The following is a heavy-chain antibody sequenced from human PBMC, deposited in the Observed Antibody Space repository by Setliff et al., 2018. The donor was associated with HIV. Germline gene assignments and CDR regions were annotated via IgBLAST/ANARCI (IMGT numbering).Heavy chain of an antibody. CDR3: ARDGGDGSGYYYADY. J-gene: IGHJ4*02. D-gene: IGHD3-22*01. CDR1: GYTFTRNQ. V-gene: IGHV1-46*01. CDR2: INPSGGSA. Sequence: ASVKVSCKASGYTFTRNQIHWVRQAPGRGLEWMGIINPSGGSASYAEKFQGRVTMTSDTSTNTVYMELRSLRSEETAVFYCARDGGDGSGYYYADYWGQGTLVTVSS.